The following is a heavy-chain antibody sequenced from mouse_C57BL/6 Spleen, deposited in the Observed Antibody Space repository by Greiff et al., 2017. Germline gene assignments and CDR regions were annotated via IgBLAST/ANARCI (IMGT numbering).Heavy chain of an antibody. J-gene: IGHJ2*01. CDR1: GYTFTDYN. CDR3: ARGGLRPFDY. Sequence: VQLQQSGPELVKPGASVKMSCKASGYTFTDYNMHWVKQSPGKSLEWIGYINPNNGGTSYNEKFKGKATLTVNKSSSTAYMELRSLTSEDSAVYYCARGGLRPFDYWGQGTTLTVSS. CDR2: INPNNGGT. V-gene: IGHV1-22*01. D-gene: IGHD2-4*01.